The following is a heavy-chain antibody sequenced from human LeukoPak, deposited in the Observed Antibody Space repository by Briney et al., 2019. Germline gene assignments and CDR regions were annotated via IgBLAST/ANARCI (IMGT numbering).Heavy chain of an antibody. J-gene: IGHJ4*02. V-gene: IGHV3-23*01. Sequence: GGSLRLSCAASGFTFSTYGMSWVRQAPGKGLEWVSAITGSGGSTYYADSVKGRFTISRDNSKNTLYLQINGLRVEDTAVYYCARDLLGAVLYFDYWGQGTLVTVSS. D-gene: IGHD1-26*01. CDR1: GFTFSTYG. CDR3: ARDLLGAVLYFDY. CDR2: ITGSGGST.